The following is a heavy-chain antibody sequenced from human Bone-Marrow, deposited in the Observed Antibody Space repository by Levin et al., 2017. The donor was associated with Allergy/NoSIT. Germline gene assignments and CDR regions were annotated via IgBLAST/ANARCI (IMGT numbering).Heavy chain of an antibody. Sequence: PGGSLRLSCAASGFTFTDYGLHWVRQAPGKGLEWVAVISHDGSDKYYADSVKGRFTISRDNSRNTMYMQMNSPKVDDTAVYYCAKGLNDYTAWGQGALVTVSS. CDR3: AKGLNDYTA. J-gene: IGHJ4*02. D-gene: IGHD4-11*01. CDR2: ISHDGSDK. V-gene: IGHV3-30*18. CDR1: GFTFTDYG.